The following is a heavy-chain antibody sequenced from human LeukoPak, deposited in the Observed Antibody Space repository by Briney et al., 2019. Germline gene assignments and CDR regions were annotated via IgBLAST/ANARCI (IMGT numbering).Heavy chain of an antibody. CDR3: ASRPSEYSGYDWIGPEDDAFDI. V-gene: IGHV1-69*06. CDR1: EGTFSSYA. Sequence: ASVKVSCKASEGTFSSYAISWVRQAPGQGLEWMGGIIPIFGTANYAQKFQGRVTITADKSTSTAYMELSSLRSEDTAVYYCASRPSEYSGYDWIGPEDDAFDIWGQGTMVTVSS. D-gene: IGHD5-12*01. CDR2: IIPIFGTA. J-gene: IGHJ3*02.